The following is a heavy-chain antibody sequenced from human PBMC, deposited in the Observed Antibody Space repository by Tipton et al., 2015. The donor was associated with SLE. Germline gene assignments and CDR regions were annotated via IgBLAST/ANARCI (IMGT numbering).Heavy chain of an antibody. CDR1: GGTFSSYA. D-gene: IGHD2-2*01. CDR2: IIPIFGTA. Sequence: QSGAEVKKPGSSVKVSCKASGGTFSSYAISWVRQAPGQGLEWMGGIIPIFGTANYAQKFQGRVTITTDESTSTAYMELSSLRSEDTAVYYCARGGIYQLPREFGAFDIWGQGTMVTVSS. J-gene: IGHJ3*02. CDR3: ARGGIYQLPREFGAFDI. V-gene: IGHV1-69*05.